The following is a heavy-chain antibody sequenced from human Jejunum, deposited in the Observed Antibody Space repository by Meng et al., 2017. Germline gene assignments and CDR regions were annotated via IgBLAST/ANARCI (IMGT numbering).Heavy chain of an antibody. CDR3: AREVRITTFGVVRYFDF. CDR1: GDSFVRNA. D-gene: IGHD3-3*01. Sequence: GELMGFGGDLVKPGGSLEPSVAASGDSFVRNAVTWVRQAPGKGLEWISTISDDSGDIHYADSMKGRFTISRDNSKNTLYLQMNSLAAEDTAVYYCAREVRITTFGVVRYFDFWGRGTLVTVSS. CDR2: ISDDSGDI. J-gene: IGHJ4*02. V-gene: IGHV3-23*01.